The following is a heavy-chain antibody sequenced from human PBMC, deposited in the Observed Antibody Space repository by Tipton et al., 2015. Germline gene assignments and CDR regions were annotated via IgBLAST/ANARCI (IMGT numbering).Heavy chain of an antibody. CDR2: IYYTGGT. J-gene: IGHJ3*02. CDR1: GGSISGYF. V-gene: IGHV4-59*01. D-gene: IGHD2-21*01. Sequence: TLSLTCTVSGGSISGYFWTWIRQSPGKGLEWIGFIYYTGGTDYNPSLKSRVTMSVDTSKKQFSLKLTSVTAADTAIYYCARGQVFYCGGIGCSDSFDIWGQGTMVTVSS. CDR3: ARGQVFYCGGIGCSDSFDI.